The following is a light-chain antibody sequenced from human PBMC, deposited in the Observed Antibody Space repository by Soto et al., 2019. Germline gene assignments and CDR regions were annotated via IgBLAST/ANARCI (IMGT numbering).Light chain of an antibody. CDR3: CSYTGASTYV. Sequence: QSVLTQPASVSGSPGQSVTISYAGTSGDVGGYNYVSWYQQHPGKAPKLMIHAVTNRPSGVSNRFSGSKSGNTASLTISSLQAEDEADYYCCSYTGASTYVFGTGTKLTVL. CDR1: SGDVGGYNY. V-gene: IGLV2-14*01. CDR2: AVT. J-gene: IGLJ1*01.